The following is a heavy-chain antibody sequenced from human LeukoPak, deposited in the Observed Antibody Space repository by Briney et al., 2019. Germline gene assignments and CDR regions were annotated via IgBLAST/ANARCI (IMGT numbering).Heavy chain of an antibody. J-gene: IGHJ4*02. D-gene: IGHD3-3*01. CDR2: IKQDGSEK. Sequence: GGSLRLSCAASGFTFSSYWMSWVRQAPGKGLEWVANIKQDGSEKYYVDSVKGRFTISRDNAKNSLYLQMNSLRAEDTAVYYCARMQYYDFWSGYYPLFDYWGQGTLVTVSS. V-gene: IGHV3-7*01. CDR1: GFTFSSYW. CDR3: ARMQYYDFWSGYYPLFDY.